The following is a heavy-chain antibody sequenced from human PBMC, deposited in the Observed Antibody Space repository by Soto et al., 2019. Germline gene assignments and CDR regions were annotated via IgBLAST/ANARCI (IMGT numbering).Heavy chain of an antibody. D-gene: IGHD3-10*01. V-gene: IGHV1-2*02. Sequence: QVQLVQSGAEVKEPGDSVRVSCEASGYTFTAYYIHWVRQVPGQGLEWIGWINPKFGDTTYAQDFQGRVTMTRDMSISTVYMELSRLTSDDTAIYYCARNMDYYYGPGSGNGHGVWGQGTTVTVFS. J-gene: IGHJ6*02. CDR3: ARNMDYYYGPGSGNGHGV. CDR1: GYTFTAYY. CDR2: INPKFGDT.